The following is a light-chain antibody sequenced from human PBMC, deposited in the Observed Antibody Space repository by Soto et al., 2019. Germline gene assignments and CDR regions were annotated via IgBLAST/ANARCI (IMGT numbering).Light chain of an antibody. J-gene: IGKJ1*01. Sequence: EIVMAQSPATLSVSPGERATLSCRASQSVSSNLAWYQQKRGQAPRLLIYGASSRATGIPARFSGSGSGTEFTLTISRLEPEDFAVYYCQQYGRSPWTFGQGTKVDIK. CDR2: GAS. CDR1: QSVSSN. V-gene: IGKV3-15*01. CDR3: QQYGRSPWT.